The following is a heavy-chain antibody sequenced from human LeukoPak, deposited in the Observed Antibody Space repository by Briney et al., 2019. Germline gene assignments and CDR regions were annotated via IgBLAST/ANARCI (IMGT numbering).Heavy chain of an antibody. CDR3: ARVLRYFDWLGLAIDY. CDR2: ISSSSSYI. Sequence: GGSLRLSCAASGFTFSSYSMNWVRQAPGKGLEWVSSISSSSSYIYYADSVKGRFTISRDNAKNSLYLQMNSLRAEDTAVYYCARVLRYFDWLGLAIDYWGQGTLVTVSS. CDR1: GFTFSSYS. V-gene: IGHV3-21*01. D-gene: IGHD3-9*01. J-gene: IGHJ4*02.